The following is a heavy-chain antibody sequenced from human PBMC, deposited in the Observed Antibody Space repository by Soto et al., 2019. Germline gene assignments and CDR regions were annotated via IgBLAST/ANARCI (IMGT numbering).Heavy chain of an antibody. CDR2: ITSSSRTI. CDR1: GFTFSSYS. J-gene: IGHJ4*02. Sequence: EVQLVESGGGFVQPGGSLRLSCAASGFTFSSYSMNWVRQAPGKGLEWVSYITSSSRTIYYADSVKGRFTISRDNAKNSLYLQMNNLRDEDTAVYYCACGYSYGYSLDYWGQGTLVTVSS. D-gene: IGHD5-18*01. V-gene: IGHV3-48*02. CDR3: ACGYSYGYSLDY.